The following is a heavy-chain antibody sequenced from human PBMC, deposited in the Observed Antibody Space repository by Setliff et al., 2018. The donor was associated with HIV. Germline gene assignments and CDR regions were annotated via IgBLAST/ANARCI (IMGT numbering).Heavy chain of an antibody. V-gene: IGHV4-4*07. CDR1: GGSVTSYY. D-gene: IGHD4-4*01. CDR2: ISISGDT. J-gene: IGHJ4*02. CDR3: ARDPTTGVDY. Sequence: SETLTLTCTVSGGSVTSYYWSWIRQPAGKRLEWIGRISISGDTNYNPSLKSRATMSLDTSKNQFSLKLNSVTAADTAMYYCARDPTTGVDYWGQGTLVTVSS.